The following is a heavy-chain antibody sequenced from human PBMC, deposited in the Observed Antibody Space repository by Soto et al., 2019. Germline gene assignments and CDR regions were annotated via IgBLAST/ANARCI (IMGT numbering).Heavy chain of an antibody. V-gene: IGHV3-23*01. CDR3: AKDRSGRSWSYFDY. CDR1: GFTFSSYA. Sequence: PGGSLRLSCAASGFTFSSYAMSWVRQAPGKGLEWVSTLSGSGYSTYYADSVKGRFTISRDNSKNTLYLQMNSLRADDTAVYYRAKDRSGRSWSYFDYWGQGTLVTVSS. D-gene: IGHD2-15*01. CDR2: LSGSGYST. J-gene: IGHJ4*02.